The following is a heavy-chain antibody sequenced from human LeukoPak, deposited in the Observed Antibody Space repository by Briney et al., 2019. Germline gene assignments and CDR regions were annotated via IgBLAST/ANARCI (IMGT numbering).Heavy chain of an antibody. J-gene: IGHJ4*02. D-gene: IGHD4-17*01. Sequence: SETLSLTCTVSGGSISSGDYYWSWIRQPPGKGLEWIGYIYYSGSTYYSPSLKSRVTISVDTSKNQFSLKLSSVTAADTAVYYCARANGDYYEVLFADYWGQGTLVTVSS. CDR3: ARANGDYYEVLFADY. CDR1: GGSISSGDYY. V-gene: IGHV4-30-4*08. CDR2: IYYSGST.